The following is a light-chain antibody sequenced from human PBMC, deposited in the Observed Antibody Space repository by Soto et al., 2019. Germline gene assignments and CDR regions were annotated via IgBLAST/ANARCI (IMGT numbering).Light chain of an antibody. CDR1: SSDVGCYNY. J-gene: IGLJ1*01. CDR2: EVS. V-gene: IGLV2-8*01. CDR3: SSYAGSNNV. Sequence: QSALTQPPSASGSPGQSVTISCTGTSSDVGCYNYVSWYQQHPAKAPKLMIYEVSKRPSGVPDRFSGSKSGNTASLTGSGLQAEDEADYYCSSYAGSNNVFGTGTKLTVL.